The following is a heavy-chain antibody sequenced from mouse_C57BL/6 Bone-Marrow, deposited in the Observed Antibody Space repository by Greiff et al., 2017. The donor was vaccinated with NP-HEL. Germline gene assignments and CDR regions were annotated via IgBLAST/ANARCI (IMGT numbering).Heavy chain of an antibody. D-gene: IGHD2-3*01. V-gene: IGHV1-62-2*01. Sequence: QVQLKQSGAELVKPGASVKLSCKASGYTFTEYPIHWVKQRSGQGLEWIGWFYPGSGSIKYNEKFKDKATLTADKSSSTVYMELSRLTSEDSAVYFCARHETLPYDGYSYFDVWGTGTTVTVSS. CDR1: GYTFTEYP. J-gene: IGHJ1*03. CDR3: ARHETLPYDGYSYFDV. CDR2: FYPGSGSI.